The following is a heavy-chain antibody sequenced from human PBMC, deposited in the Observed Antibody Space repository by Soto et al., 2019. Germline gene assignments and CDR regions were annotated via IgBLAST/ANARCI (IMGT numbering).Heavy chain of an antibody. V-gene: IGHV1-69*06. CDR1: GGTFSSYA. CDR3: ARDRLVYYGSGSYYNFDY. J-gene: IGHJ4*02. Sequence: SVKVSCKASGGTFSSYAISWVRQAPGQGLEWMGGIIPIFGTANYAQKFQGRVTITADKSTSTAYMELSSLRSEDTAVYYCARDRLVYYGSGSYYNFDYRGQGTLVTVSA. CDR2: IIPIFGTA. D-gene: IGHD3-10*01.